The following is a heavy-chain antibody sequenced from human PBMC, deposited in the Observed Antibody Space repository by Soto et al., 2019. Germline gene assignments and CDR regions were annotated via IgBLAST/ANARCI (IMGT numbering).Heavy chain of an antibody. CDR2: IYHSGNT. Sequence: SETLSLTCAVSGYSISSGYYCGWIRQPPGKGLEWIGSIYHSGNTYYNPSLKSRVTISVDTSKNHFSLKLSSVTAADTAVYYCARARIAVAGTIVDYWGQGTLVTVSS. D-gene: IGHD6-19*01. CDR1: GYSISSGYY. J-gene: IGHJ4*02. CDR3: ARARIAVAGTIVDY. V-gene: IGHV4-38-2*01.